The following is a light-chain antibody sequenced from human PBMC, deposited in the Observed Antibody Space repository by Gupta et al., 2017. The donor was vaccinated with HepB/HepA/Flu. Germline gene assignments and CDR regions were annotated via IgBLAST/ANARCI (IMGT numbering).Light chain of an antibody. CDR3: KQRSNWPLT. CDR2: DAS. V-gene: IGKV3-11*01. Sequence: EIVLTQSPATLSLSPGERATLSCRASQSASSYLAWYQQKPGQAPRLLIYDASNRATGIPARFSGSGSGTDFTLTISSLEPEDFAVYYCKQRSNWPLTFGGGTKVEIK. J-gene: IGKJ4*01. CDR1: QSASSY.